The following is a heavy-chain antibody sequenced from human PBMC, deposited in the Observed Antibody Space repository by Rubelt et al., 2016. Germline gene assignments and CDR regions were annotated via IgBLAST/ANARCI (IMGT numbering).Heavy chain of an antibody. J-gene: IGHJ4*02. V-gene: IGHV4-34*01. CDR3: ATGNTIFGVVQLYYFDY. Sequence: QVQLQQWGAGLLKPSETLSLTCAVYGGSFSGYYWSWIRQPPGKGLEWIGEINHSGSTNYNPSLKSRVTISVDTSKNQFSLKLSSVTAADTAVYYWATGNTIFGVVQLYYFDYWGQGTLVTVSS. CDR2: INHSGST. CDR1: GGSFSGYY. D-gene: IGHD3-3*01.